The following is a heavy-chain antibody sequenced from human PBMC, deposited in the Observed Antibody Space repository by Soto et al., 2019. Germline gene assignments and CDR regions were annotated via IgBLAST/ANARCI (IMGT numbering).Heavy chain of an antibody. V-gene: IGHV3-64D*06. CDR2: ISSDGDIT. CDR1: VFTFSEYS. CDR3: VKVSTFYDILTGYYSTNFFDP. Sequence: GWSLRLSCSSSVFTFSEYSMHWVRQAPGKGLQYVSTISSDGDITYYADSVKGRFTISRDNSKNTLYLQMNSLRPEDTAVYYCVKVSTFYDILTGYYSTNFFDPWGQGTLVTVSS. J-gene: IGHJ5*02. D-gene: IGHD3-9*01.